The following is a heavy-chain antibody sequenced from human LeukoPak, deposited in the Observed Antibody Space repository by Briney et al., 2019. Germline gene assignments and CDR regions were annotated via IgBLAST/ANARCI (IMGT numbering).Heavy chain of an antibody. CDR3: ARGKGIDSSGYYHTVFDY. Sequence: GGSLRLSCAASGFTFSSYAMHWVRQAPGKGLEWVAVISYDGSNKYYADSVKGRFTISRDNSKNTLYLQMNSLRAEDTAVYYCARGKGIDSSGYYHTVFDYWGQGTLVTVSS. J-gene: IGHJ4*02. V-gene: IGHV3-30-3*01. CDR2: ISYDGSNK. D-gene: IGHD3-22*01. CDR1: GFTFSSYA.